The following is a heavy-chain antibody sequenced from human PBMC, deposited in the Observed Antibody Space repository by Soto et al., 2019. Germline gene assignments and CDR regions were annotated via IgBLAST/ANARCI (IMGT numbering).Heavy chain of an antibody. J-gene: IGHJ6*02. Sequence: EVQLVESGGGSVQPGRSLRLSCAASGFTFDDYAMHWVRQAPGKGLEWVSGISWNSGSIGYAGSVKGRFTISRDNAKNSLYLQMNSLRAEDTALYYCAKGLGEWSYYYYGMDVWGQGTTVTVSS. V-gene: IGHV3-9*01. CDR1: GFTFDDYA. D-gene: IGHD3-16*01. CDR3: AKGLGEWSYYYYGMDV. CDR2: ISWNSGSI.